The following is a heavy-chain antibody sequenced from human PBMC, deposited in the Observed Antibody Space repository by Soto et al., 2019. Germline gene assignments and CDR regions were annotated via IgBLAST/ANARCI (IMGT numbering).Heavy chain of an antibody. V-gene: IGHV3-33*01. D-gene: IGHD1-26*01. CDR2: IWYDGSEK. CDR3: ARSGRWGYDPFAI. Sequence: QVQLVESGGGVVQPGKSLRLSCAASGFTFSSYAMHWVRQAPGKGLEWVSIIWYDGSEKYYADSVKGRFTISRDNSKNTLFLQMNSLRAEDTAVYYCARSGRWGYDPFAIWGQGTLVTVSS. J-gene: IGHJ3*02. CDR1: GFTFSSYA.